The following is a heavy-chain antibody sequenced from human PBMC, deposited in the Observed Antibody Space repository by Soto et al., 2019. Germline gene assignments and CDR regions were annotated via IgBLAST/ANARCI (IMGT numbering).Heavy chain of an antibody. V-gene: IGHV4-59*01. CDR2: IYYSGST. D-gene: IGHD2-2*03. J-gene: IGHJ6*03. CDR3: ARIGPSLDIVVVPAVYYYYYMDV. CDR1: GGSISSYY. Sequence: KPSETLSLTCTVPGGSISSYYWSWIRQPPGKGLEWIGYIYYSGSTNYNPSLKSRVTISVDTSKNQFSLKLSSVTAADTAVYYCARIGPSLDIVVVPAVYYYYYMDVWGKGTTVTVSS.